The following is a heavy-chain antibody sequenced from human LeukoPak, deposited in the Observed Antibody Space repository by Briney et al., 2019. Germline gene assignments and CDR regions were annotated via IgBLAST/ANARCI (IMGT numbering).Heavy chain of an antibody. CDR1: GFTFSSYS. J-gene: IGHJ4*02. D-gene: IGHD2-21*02. CDR3: ARGRHCGGDCYPYYFDY. Sequence: GGSLRLSCAASGFTFSSYSMNWVRQAPGKGLEWVSVIYSGGSTYYADSVEGRFTISRHNSKNTLYLQMNSLRAEDTAVYYCARGRHCGGDCYPYYFDYWGQGTLVTVSS. CDR2: IYSGGST. V-gene: IGHV3-53*04.